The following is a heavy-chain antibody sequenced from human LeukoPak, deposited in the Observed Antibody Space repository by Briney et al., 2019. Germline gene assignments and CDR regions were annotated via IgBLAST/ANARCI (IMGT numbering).Heavy chain of an antibody. J-gene: IGHJ4*02. V-gene: IGHV3-66*01. CDR2: IYSGGST. CDR3: ARDILGMVATLGGDY. D-gene: IGHD5-12*01. CDR1: GFTVSSNY. Sequence: PGGSLRLSCAASGFTVSSNYMSWVRQAPGKGLEWVLVIYSGGSTYYADSVKGRFTISRDNSKNTLYLQMNSLRAEDTAVYYCARDILGMVATLGGDYWGQGTLVTVSS.